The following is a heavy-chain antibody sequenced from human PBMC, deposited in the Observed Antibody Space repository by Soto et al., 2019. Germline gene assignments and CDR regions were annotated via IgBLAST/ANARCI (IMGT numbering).Heavy chain of an antibody. CDR3: ASFSIAATDPYGMDV. CDR2: ISAYNGNT. Sequence: QVQLVQSGAEVKKPGASVKVSCKASGYTFTSYGISWMRQAPGQGLEWMGWISAYNGNTNYARKLQGRVTMTTDTSTSTAYMELRSLRSDDTAVYYCASFSIAATDPYGMDVWGQGTTVTVSS. J-gene: IGHJ6*02. V-gene: IGHV1-18*01. CDR1: GYTFTSYG. D-gene: IGHD6-13*01.